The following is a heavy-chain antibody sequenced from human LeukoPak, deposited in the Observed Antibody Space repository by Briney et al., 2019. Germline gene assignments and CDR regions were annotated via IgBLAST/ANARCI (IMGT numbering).Heavy chain of an antibody. CDR1: GYSISSGYY. CDR3: ARYGYSSGWYYFDY. V-gene: IGHV4-38-2*02. J-gene: IGHJ4*02. CDR2: IYHSGIT. D-gene: IGHD6-19*01. Sequence: SETLSLTCTVSGYSISSGYYWGWIRQPPGKGLEWIGSIYHSGITYYNPSLKSRVTISVDTSKNQFSLKLSSVTAADTAVYYCARYGYSSGWYYFDYWGQGTLVTVSS.